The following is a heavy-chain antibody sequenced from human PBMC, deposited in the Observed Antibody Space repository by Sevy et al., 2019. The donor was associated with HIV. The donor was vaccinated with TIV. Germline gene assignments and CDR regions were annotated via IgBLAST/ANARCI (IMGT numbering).Heavy chain of an antibody. CDR3: ARGNSPSVTTAPLYYYYGLDV. Sequence: GSLRLSCAASGFIFRYYAVHWVRQAPGKGLEWLAIISFDGTNKYYADSVKGRFTVSRDNAKNTLYLQMNSLRTEDTAIYYCARGNSPSVTTAPLYYYYGLDVWGQGTTVTVSS. CDR2: ISFDGTNK. CDR1: GFIFRYYA. J-gene: IGHJ6*02. D-gene: IGHD4-17*01. V-gene: IGHV3-30-3*01.